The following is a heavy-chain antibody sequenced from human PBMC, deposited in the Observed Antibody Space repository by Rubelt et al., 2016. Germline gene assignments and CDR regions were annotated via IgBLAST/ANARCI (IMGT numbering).Heavy chain of an antibody. Sequence: TFSSYWMHWVRQAPGKGLVWVSRINSDGSSTSYADSAKGRFTISRDNAKNTLYLQMNSLRAEDTAVYYCARDRGTTHYYGMDVWGQGTTVTVSS. D-gene: IGHD1-7*01. V-gene: IGHV3-74*01. CDR3: ARDRGTTHYYGMDV. CDR2: INSDGSST. CDR1: TFSSYW. J-gene: IGHJ6*02.